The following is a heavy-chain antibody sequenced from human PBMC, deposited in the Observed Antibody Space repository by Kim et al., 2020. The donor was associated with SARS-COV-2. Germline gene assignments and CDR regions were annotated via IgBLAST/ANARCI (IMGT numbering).Heavy chain of an antibody. Sequence: GGSLRLSCAASGFTFDDYTMHWVRQAPGKGLEWVSLISWDGGSTYYADSVKGRFTISRDNSKNSLYLQMNSLRTEDTALYYCAKGHIVATIGDAFDIWGQGTMVTVSS. CDR1: GFTFDDYT. CDR2: ISWDGGST. CDR3: AKGHIVATIGDAFDI. D-gene: IGHD5-12*01. J-gene: IGHJ3*02. V-gene: IGHV3-43*01.